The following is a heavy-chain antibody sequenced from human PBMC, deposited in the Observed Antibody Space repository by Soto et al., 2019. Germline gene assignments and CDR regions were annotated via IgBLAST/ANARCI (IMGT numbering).Heavy chain of an antibody. J-gene: IGHJ4*02. CDR2: IYYSGST. D-gene: IGHD3-10*01. CDR3: ASIYGSGRYSFDY. V-gene: IGHV4-39*01. CDR1: GGSISSSSYY. Sequence: QLQLQESGPGLVKPSETLSLTCTVSGGSISSSSYYWGWIRQPPGKGLEWIGSIYYSGSTYYNPSLKSRVTISVDTSKNQVSLKLSSVTAADTAVYYCASIYGSGRYSFDYWGQGTLVTVSS.